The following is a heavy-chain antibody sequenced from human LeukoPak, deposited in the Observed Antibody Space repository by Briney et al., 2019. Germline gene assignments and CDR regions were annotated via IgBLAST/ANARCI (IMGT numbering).Heavy chain of an antibody. J-gene: IGHJ4*02. V-gene: IGHV4-4*02. CDR2: IYHSGTT. Sequence: SETLSLTCTVSGGSIRSSSWWSWVRQPPGKGLECIGEIYHSGTTNYNPSLKSRVTISVDESKNQSSLKLNSVTAADTAVYYCARAFLVGYSPEEYFFDYWGQGTLVTVSS. CDR3: ARAFLVGYSPEEYFFDY. CDR1: GGSIRSSSW. D-gene: IGHD2-15*01.